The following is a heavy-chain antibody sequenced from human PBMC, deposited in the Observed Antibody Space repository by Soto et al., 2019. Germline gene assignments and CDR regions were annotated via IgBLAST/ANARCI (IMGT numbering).Heavy chain of an antibody. CDR2: ISYDGSNK. CDR3: ARGEWLTMVRGVNNFDY. J-gene: IGHJ4*02. CDR1: GFTFSSYA. Sequence: GGSLRLSCAASGFTFSSYAMHWVRQAPGKGLEWVAVISYDGSNKYYADSMKGRFTISRDNSKNTLYLQMNSLRAEDTAVYYCARGEWLTMVRGVNNFDYWGQGTLVTVSS. D-gene: IGHD3-10*01. V-gene: IGHV3-30-3*01.